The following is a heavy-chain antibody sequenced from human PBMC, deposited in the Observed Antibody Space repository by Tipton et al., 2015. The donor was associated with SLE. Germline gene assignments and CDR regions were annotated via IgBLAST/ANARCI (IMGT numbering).Heavy chain of an antibody. CDR2: IHHSGIT. J-gene: IGHJ4*02. V-gene: IGHV4-38-2*02. CDR3: ASEYSGYDYRTFDH. Sequence: LRLSCNVSGYSIRNGYYWGWIRRAPGKGLEWTGTIHHSGITYYNPSLKSRVTISVDTSKNQFSLKLRSVTAADTAVYYCASEYSGYDYRTFDHWGQGTLVTVSS. CDR1: GYSIRNGYY. D-gene: IGHD5-12*01.